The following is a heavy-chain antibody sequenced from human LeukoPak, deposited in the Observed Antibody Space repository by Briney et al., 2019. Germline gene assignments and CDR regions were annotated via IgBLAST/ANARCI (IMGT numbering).Heavy chain of an antibody. CDR1: GFTFSDYY. D-gene: IGHD6-19*01. J-gene: IGHJ2*01. V-gene: IGHV4-4*07. Sequence: KSGGSLRLSCAASGFTFSDYYMSWIRQPAGKGLEWIGRIYTTGSTDYNPSLKTRVTMSVDTSKNQFSLKLSSVTAADTAVYYCAREGIAVPSSTGGFDLWGRGTLVSVSS. CDR3: AREGIAVPSSTGGFDL. CDR2: IYTTGST.